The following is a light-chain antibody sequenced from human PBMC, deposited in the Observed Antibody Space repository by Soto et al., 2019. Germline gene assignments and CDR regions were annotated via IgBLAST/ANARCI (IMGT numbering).Light chain of an antibody. CDR3: CSYAGSYTSRV. CDR2: DVS. V-gene: IGLV2-11*01. J-gene: IGLJ1*01. CDR1: SSDVGGYNY. Sequence: QSALTQPRSVSGSPGQSVTISCTGTSSDVGGYNYVSWYQQHPGKAPKLMIYDVSKRPSGLPDRFSGSKSGNTASLTISGLQAEDEADYYCCSYAGSYTSRVFGTGTKVTVL.